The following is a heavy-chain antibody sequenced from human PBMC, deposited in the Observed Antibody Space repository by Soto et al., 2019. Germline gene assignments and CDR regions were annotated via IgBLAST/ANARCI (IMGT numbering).Heavy chain of an antibody. D-gene: IGHD2-8*02. CDR1: GFAFSAHW. V-gene: IGHV3-7*01. Sequence: AGGSLRLSCSASGFAFSAHWMTRVRQTPGKGLEWVANISPEGSTKYYVDSAKGRFTISRDNAKNLLYLQMNSLTVGDTAVYSCVRDHVTPGLYFDKWGQGTLVTVSS. CDR3: VRDHVTPGLYFDK. J-gene: IGHJ4*02. CDR2: ISPEGSTK.